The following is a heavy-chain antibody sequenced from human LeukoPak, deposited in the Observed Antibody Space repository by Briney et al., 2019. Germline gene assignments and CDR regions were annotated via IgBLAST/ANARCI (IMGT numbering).Heavy chain of an antibody. CDR3: AKEHFLVLIRGGGGLAY. V-gene: IGHV3-30*18. Sequence: PGGSLRLSCAASGFTFSSYGMHWVRQAPGKGLEWVAVISYDGSNKYYADSVKGRFTISRDNSKNTLYLQMNSLRAEDTAVYYCAKEHFLVLIRGGGGLAYWGQGTPVTLSS. CDR2: ISYDGSNK. D-gene: IGHD2-15*01. J-gene: IGHJ4*02. CDR1: GFTFSSYG.